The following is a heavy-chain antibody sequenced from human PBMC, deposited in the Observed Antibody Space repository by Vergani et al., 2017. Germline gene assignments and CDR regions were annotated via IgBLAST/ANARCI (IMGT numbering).Heavy chain of an antibody. J-gene: IGHJ6*02. CDR1: GYSFTSYW. V-gene: IGHV5-10-1*01. Sequence: EVQLLQSGAEVKKPGESLRISCKGSGYSFTSYWISWVRQMPGKGLEWMGRIDPSDSYTNYSPSFQGHVTISADKSISTAYLQWSSLKASATAMYYCARQVAVAGKWWGPYYYYGMDVWGQGTTVTVSS. CDR3: ARQVAVAGKWWGPYYYYGMDV. D-gene: IGHD6-19*01. CDR2: IDPSDSYT.